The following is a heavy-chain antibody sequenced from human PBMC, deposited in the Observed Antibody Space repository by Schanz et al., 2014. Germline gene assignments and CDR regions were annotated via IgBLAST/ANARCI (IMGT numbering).Heavy chain of an antibody. Sequence: QVQLVQSGAEVKKPGASVKVSCKASGYTFTSYSIHWVRQAPGQGLEWMGWINVGNGNMKYSQKFQGRVTITRDTSASTAYMELTSLRSDDTAVYYCARGGGTEDVFDIWGQGTILTVSS. J-gene: IGHJ3*02. CDR1: GYTFTSYS. D-gene: IGHD1-1*01. CDR2: INVGNGNM. CDR3: ARGGGTEDVFDI. V-gene: IGHV1-3*01.